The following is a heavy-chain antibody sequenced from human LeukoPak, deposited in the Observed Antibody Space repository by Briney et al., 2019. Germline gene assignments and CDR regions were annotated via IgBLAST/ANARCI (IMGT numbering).Heavy chain of an antibody. Sequence: ASVKVSCKASGYTFTGYSLHWVRQAPGQGLEWMGWINPNSGGTNYAQKFQGRVTMTRDTSISTAYMELSRLRSDDTAVYYCARDEQWLVPGDYWGQGTLVTVSS. J-gene: IGHJ4*02. CDR3: ARDEQWLVPGDY. CDR1: GYTFTGYS. V-gene: IGHV1-2*02. CDR2: INPNSGGT. D-gene: IGHD6-19*01.